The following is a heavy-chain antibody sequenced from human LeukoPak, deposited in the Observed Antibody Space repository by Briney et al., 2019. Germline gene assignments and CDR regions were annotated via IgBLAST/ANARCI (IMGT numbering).Heavy chain of an antibody. CDR1: GYTFTTYG. V-gene: IGHV1-18*01. J-gene: IGHJ4*02. D-gene: IGHD6-19*01. CDR2: ISGYSDNT. Sequence: ASVKVSCTASGYTFTTYGISWVRQAPGQGLEWMGWISGYSDNTKYSQKLQGRVTVTKDTSTSTAYMELRSLRSDDTAVYYCARGMAVAGIYMYWGQGTLVTVSS. CDR3: ARGMAVAGIYMY.